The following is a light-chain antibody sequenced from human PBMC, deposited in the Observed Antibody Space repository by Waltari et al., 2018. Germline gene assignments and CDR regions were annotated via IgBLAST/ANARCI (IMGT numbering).Light chain of an antibody. CDR3: QQYVSSPVT. CDR2: GSS. J-gene: IGKJ4*01. V-gene: IGKV3-20*01. CDR1: QSVSSTY. Sequence: EIVLTQSPGTLSLSPGERATLSCRVSQSVSSTYLAWYQQKAGQAPRLLSYGSSTRATGIPDRFSGSGSGTDFTLTISRLEPEDFAVYYCQQYVSSPVTFGGGTKVEIK.